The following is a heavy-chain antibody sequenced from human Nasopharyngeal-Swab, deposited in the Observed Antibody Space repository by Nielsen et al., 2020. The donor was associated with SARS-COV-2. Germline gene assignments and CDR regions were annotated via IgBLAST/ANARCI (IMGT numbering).Heavy chain of an antibody. D-gene: IGHD6-6*01. CDR3: ARVSGIAARRSHFDY. CDR2: INHSGST. J-gene: IGHJ4*02. CDR1: GGSFSGYY. V-gene: IGHV4-34*01. Sequence: SETLSLTCAVYGGSFSGYYWSWIRQPPGKGLEWIGEINHSGSTNYNPSLKSRVTISVDTSKNQFSLKLSSVTAADTAVYYCARVSGIAARRSHFDYWGQGTLVTVSS.